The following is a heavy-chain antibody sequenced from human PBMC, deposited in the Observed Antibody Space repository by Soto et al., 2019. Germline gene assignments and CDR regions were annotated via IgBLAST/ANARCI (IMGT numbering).Heavy chain of an antibody. CDR3: ARGRSDSAGSSFGRRMDV. CDR1: GEALGSGQSY. V-gene: IGHV4-61*01. D-gene: IGHD3-10*01. J-gene: IGHJ6*02. CDR2: TFVTGAT. Sequence: QVQLQESGPGLVKSSATLSLICFVSGEALGSGQSYWNWIRQAPGKGLELIGQTFVTGATKYSASLKSRVTMSVDTSKSQISLTLTSVTAADSATYLCARGRSDSAGSSFGRRMDVWGQGTTVTVSS.